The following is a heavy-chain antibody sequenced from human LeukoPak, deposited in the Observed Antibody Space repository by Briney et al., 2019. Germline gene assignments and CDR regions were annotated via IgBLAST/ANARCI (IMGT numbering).Heavy chain of an antibody. CDR2: ISGDGGST. J-gene: IGHJ6*02. V-gene: IGHV3-43*02. CDR3: AKGAAGYGDYAYYYGMDV. Sequence: PGGSLRLSCAASGFTFSSYSMHWVRQAPGKGLEWVSLISGDGGSTYYADSVKGRFTISRDNSKNSLYLQMNSLRTEDTALYYCAKGAAGYGDYAYYYGMDVWGQGTTVTVSS. D-gene: IGHD4-17*01. CDR1: GFTFSSYS.